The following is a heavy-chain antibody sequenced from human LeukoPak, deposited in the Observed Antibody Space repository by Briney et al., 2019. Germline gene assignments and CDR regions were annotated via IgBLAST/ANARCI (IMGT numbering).Heavy chain of an antibody. CDR3: AKSVVALTNWFDP. Sequence: GGSLRLSCAASGFTVSSNYMSWVRQAPGKGLEWVSAISGSGGSTYYADSVKGRFTISRDNSKNTLYLQMNSLRAEDTAVYYCAKSVVALTNWFDPWGQGTLVTVSS. CDR1: GFTVSSNY. J-gene: IGHJ5*02. CDR2: ISGSGGST. V-gene: IGHV3-23*01. D-gene: IGHD2-15*01.